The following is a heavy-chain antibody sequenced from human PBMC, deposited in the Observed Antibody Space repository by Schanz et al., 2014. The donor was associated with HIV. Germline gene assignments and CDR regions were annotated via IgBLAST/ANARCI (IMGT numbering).Heavy chain of an antibody. CDR2: NAKDGRNE. J-gene: IGHJ6*02. CDR3: AKDGRGYFYGMDV. CDR1: GFTFSSYG. V-gene: IGHV3-30*18. D-gene: IGHD3-10*01. Sequence: QVQLVESGGGVVQPGRSLRLSCAASGFTFSSYGMHWVRQAPGKGLEWCPHNAKDGRNEDYADSVMGRFTISRDNSKKTVYLEMSSLRPEDTAVYFCAKDGRGYFYGMDVWGQGTSVTVSS.